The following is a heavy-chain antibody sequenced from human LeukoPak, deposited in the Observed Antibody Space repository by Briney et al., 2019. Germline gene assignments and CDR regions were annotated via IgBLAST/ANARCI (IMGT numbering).Heavy chain of an antibody. CDR2: IKQDGSEK. CDR1: GFTFSNYA. V-gene: IGHV3-7*01. CDR3: ARVGRGIAARTFDY. Sequence: GGSLRLSCAASGFTFSNYAMHWVRQAPGKGLEWVANIKQDGSEKYYVDSVKGRFTISRDNAKNSLYLQMSSLRAEDTAVYYCARVGRGIAARTFDYWGQGTLVTVSS. D-gene: IGHD6-6*01. J-gene: IGHJ4*02.